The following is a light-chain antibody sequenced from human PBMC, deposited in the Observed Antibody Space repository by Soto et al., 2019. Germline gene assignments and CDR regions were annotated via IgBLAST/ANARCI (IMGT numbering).Light chain of an antibody. J-gene: IGKJ3*01. V-gene: IGKV3-15*01. CDR3: QQYNNWPPMT. Sequence: EIVMTQSPATLSVSPGERVTLSCRASQSVIGNLAWYQQKPGQAPRLLIYGASTRATGIPARFSGSGSETEFTLTISSLQSEDFAVYYCQQYNNWPPMTFGPGTKVDI. CDR1: QSVIGN. CDR2: GAS.